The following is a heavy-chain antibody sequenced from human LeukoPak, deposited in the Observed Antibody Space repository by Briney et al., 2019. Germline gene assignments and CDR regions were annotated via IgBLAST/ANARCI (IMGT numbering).Heavy chain of an antibody. CDR2: ISSDRDVI. D-gene: IGHD4-11*01. Sequence: GGSLRLSCAASGFTFDIYEMNWVRQAPGKGLEWISYISSDRDVIYYADSVKGRFTISRDNAKYSLYLQMNSLRAEDTAVYYCAGSKYPEPQDLNFWGQGTLVAVSS. V-gene: IGHV3-48*03. CDR1: GFTFDIYE. CDR3: AGSKYPEPQDLNF. J-gene: IGHJ4*02.